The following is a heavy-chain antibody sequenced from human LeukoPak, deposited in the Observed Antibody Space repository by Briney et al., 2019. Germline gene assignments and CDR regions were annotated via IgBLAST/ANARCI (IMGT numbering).Heavy chain of an antibody. CDR2: VNSDGSTS. Sequence: GGTLTLSCAASGFPLSNYWMHWVRQAPGKGLVWVAHVNSDGSTSNYADSAKGRFTTSRDNAENTLYMRMNSLRPEDTAVYYCSRGYYSSSRFDSWGQGNLVTVSS. CDR3: SRGYYSSSRFDS. V-gene: IGHV3-74*01. D-gene: IGHD6-13*01. CDR1: GFPLSNYW. J-gene: IGHJ4*02.